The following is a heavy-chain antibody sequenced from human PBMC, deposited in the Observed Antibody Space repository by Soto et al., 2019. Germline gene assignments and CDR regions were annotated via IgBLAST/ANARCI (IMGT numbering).Heavy chain of an antibody. CDR3: VRVVAIPGYPDN. J-gene: IGHJ4*02. CDR1: GGTFSSYA. CDR2: IVPIVDTS. V-gene: IGHV1-69*12. Sequence: QVQLVQSGAEVRQPASSVKVSCKTSGGTFSSYAISWVRQAPGQGLEWMGGIVPIVDTSTYAQKFQGRVTINADESTRTVYMELSSLRSDDTAVYYCVRVVAIPGYPDNWGQGTLVTVSS. D-gene: IGHD5-12*01.